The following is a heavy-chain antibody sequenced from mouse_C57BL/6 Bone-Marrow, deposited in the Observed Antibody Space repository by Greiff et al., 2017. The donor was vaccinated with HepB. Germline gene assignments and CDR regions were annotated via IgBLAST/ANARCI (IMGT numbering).Heavy chain of an antibody. CDR3: ARDYYGRAWFAY. V-gene: IGHV5-4*01. Sequence: DVQLVESGGGLVKPGGSLKLSCAASGFTFSSYAMSWVRQTPEKRLEWVATISDGGSYTYYPDNVKGRFTISRDNAKNNLYLQMSHLKSEDTAMYYCARDYYGRAWFAYWGQGTLVTVSA. D-gene: IGHD1-1*01. J-gene: IGHJ3*01. CDR1: GFTFSSYA. CDR2: ISDGGSYT.